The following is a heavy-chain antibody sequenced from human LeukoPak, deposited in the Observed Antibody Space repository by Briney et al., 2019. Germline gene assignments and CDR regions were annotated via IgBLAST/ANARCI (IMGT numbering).Heavy chain of an antibody. V-gene: IGHV3-53*01. CDR2: IYSGGST. CDR3: AREGVRGVMVDY. CDR1: GVTLSSNY. J-gene: IGHJ4*02. Sequence: GGSLRLSRAASGVTLSSNYMSWGRPAPGKGVEWVSVIYSGGSTYYADSVKGRFTISRDNSKNTLYLQMNSLRAEDTAVYYRAREGVRGVMVDYWGQGTLVTVSS. D-gene: IGHD3-10*01.